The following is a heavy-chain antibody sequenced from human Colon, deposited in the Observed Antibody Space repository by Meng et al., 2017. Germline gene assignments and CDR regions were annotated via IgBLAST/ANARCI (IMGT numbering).Heavy chain of an antibody. D-gene: IGHD3-10*01. CDR3: ARGVQTLDY. Sequence: QVQLVQSGAEVKKPGASVKVSCKTSGYIFNTYGSSWVRQAPGQGLEWMGWITSHNGNTNYAERLQGRVTMTTDTSTSTAYMELNNLKSDDTAMYYCARGVQTLDYWGQGTLVTVSS. J-gene: IGHJ4*02. CDR1: GYIFNTYG. V-gene: IGHV1-18*01. CDR2: ITSHNGNT.